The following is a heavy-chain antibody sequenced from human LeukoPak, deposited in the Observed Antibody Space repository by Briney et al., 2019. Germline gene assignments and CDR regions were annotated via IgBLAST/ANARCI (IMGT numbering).Heavy chain of an antibody. V-gene: IGHV1-69*13. D-gene: IGHD3-3*01. CDR3: ASPVKYYDSWSGYPPFDY. CDR1: GGTFNNFA. Sequence: ASVKVSCKASGGTFNNFAISWVRQAPGQGLERVGGLIAVSGKSKFSQKFQGRVTITADESTSTAYMELSSLRSEDTAIYYCASPVKYYDSWSGYPPFDYWGQGTLVTVSS. J-gene: IGHJ4*02. CDR2: LIAVSGKS.